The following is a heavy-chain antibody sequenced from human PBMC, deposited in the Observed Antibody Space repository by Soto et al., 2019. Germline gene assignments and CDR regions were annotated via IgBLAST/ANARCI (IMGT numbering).Heavy chain of an antibody. D-gene: IGHD2-15*01. CDR3: AREMAALNYFDY. J-gene: IGHJ4*02. Sequence: GGSLRLACAASGFTFSSYSMNWVRQAPGKGLEWVSYISSSSSTIYYADSVKGRFTISRDNAKNSLYLQMNSLRAEDTAVYYCAREMAALNYFDYWGQRTPVTVSS. CDR2: ISSSSSTI. CDR1: GFTFSSYS. V-gene: IGHV3-48*01.